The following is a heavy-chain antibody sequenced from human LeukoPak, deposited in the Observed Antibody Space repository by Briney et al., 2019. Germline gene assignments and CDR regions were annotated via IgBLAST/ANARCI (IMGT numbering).Heavy chain of an antibody. V-gene: IGHV3-23*01. CDR3: AKVRQEGFYYDSSGYSNFDY. D-gene: IGHD3-22*01. J-gene: IGHJ4*02. Sequence: GGSLRLSCVASGFTFSSYAMSWVRQAPGKGLEWVSVISDSGGSTYYADSVKGRFTISRANSKNTVYLPMNRLRAEDTAVYYCAKVRQEGFYYDSSGYSNFDYWGQGTLVTVSS. CDR2: ISDSGGST. CDR1: GFTFSSYA.